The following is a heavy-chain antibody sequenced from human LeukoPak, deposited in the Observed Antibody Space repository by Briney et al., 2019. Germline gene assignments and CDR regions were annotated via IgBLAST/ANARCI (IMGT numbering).Heavy chain of an antibody. CDR1: GYSISSGYY. V-gene: IGHV4-61*01. D-gene: IGHD5-18*01. CDR2: IYYSGST. J-gene: IGHJ3*02. CDR3: ARSDGYGLVGI. Sequence: PSETLSLTCTVSGYSISSGYYWSWIRQPPGKGLEWIGYIYYSGSTNYNPSLKSRVIILIDTAKNHFSLNLSSVTAADTAVYYCARSDGYGLVGIWGQGTMVTVSS.